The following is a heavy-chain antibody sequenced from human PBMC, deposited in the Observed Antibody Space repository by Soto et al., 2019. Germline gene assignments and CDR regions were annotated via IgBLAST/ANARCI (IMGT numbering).Heavy chain of an antibody. CDR1: GFTFSSYG. CDR3: ARDNSSSWYGQTNWFDP. V-gene: IGHV3-33*01. Sequence: QVQLVESGGGVVQPGRSLRLSCAASGFTFSSYGMHWVRQAPGKGLEWVAVIWYDGSNKYYADSVKGRFTISRDNSKNTLYLQMNSLRAEDTAVYYCARDNSSSWYGQTNWFDPWGLGTLVTVSS. D-gene: IGHD6-13*01. J-gene: IGHJ5*02. CDR2: IWYDGSNK.